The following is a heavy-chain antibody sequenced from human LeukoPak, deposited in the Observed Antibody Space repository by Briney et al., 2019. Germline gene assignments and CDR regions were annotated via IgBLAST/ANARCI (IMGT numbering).Heavy chain of an antibody. V-gene: IGHV4-38-2*01. J-gene: IGHJ4*02. D-gene: IGHD1-26*01. CDR2: IYHSGST. CDR1: GYSVSSAHY. Sequence: PSETLSLTCAVSGYSVSSAHYWGWIRQPPGKGLEWIGSIYHSGSTYYNPSLKSRVTISVDTSKNQFSLKLSPVTAADTAVYYCARAPSVGATSYFDYWGQGTLVTVSS. CDR3: ARAPSVGATSYFDY.